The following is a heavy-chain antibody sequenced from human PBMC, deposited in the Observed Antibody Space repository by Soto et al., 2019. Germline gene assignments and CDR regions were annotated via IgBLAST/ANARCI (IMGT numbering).Heavy chain of an antibody. CDR2: ISSSSSTI. J-gene: IGHJ4*02. Sequence: GGSLRLSCAASGFTFSSYSMNWVRQAPGKGLEWVSYISSSSSTIYYADSVKGRFTISRDNAKNSLYLQMNSLRAEDTAVYYCASRTLPVRGWGQGTLVTVSS. CDR3: ASRTLPVRG. V-gene: IGHV3-48*01. D-gene: IGHD3-10*01. CDR1: GFTFSSYS.